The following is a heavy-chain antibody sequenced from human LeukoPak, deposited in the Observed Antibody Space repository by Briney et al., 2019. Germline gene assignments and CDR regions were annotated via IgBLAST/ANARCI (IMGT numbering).Heavy chain of an antibody. V-gene: IGHV3-30*02. Sequence: GGTLTLSCAASGFTFSSYGMHWVRQAPGKGLEWAAFIRYDGSNKYYADSVKGRFTISRDNSKNTLYLQMNSLRAGDTAVYYCAKDRGYCSGGSCYEPWAFDIWGQGTMVTVSS. CDR1: GFTFSSYG. J-gene: IGHJ3*02. CDR2: IRYDGSNK. D-gene: IGHD2-15*01. CDR3: AKDRGYCSGGSCYEPWAFDI.